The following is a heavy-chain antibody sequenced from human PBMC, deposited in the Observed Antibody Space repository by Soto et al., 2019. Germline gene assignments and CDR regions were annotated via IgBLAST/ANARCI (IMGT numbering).Heavy chain of an antibody. J-gene: IGHJ4*02. CDR1: GYTFTQYY. CDR3: ATSVNPAMAFDY. D-gene: IGHD5-18*01. V-gene: IGHV1-46*01. CDR2: INPNGGIT. Sequence: GASVKVSFKASGYTFTQYYIHWLRQAPGQGLEWMGIINPNGGITTYAQKFRAGFTMTRDTSTSTVYLELSSLRSEDSAIYYCATSVNPAMAFDYWGQGTLVTVSS.